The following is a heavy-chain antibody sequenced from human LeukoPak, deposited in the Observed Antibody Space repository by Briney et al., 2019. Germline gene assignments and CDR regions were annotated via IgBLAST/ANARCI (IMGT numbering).Heavy chain of an antibody. J-gene: IGHJ3*02. CDR1: GYTFTSYD. CDR3: ARGPYYYDSSGRYDAFDI. Sequence: GASVKVSCKAYGYTFTSYDINWVRQAPGQGLEWMGWMNPNSGNTVYAQKFQGRVTITRNTSISTAYMELSSLRSEDTAVYYCARGPYYYDSSGRYDAFDIWGQGTMVTVSS. V-gene: IGHV1-8*03. D-gene: IGHD3-22*01. CDR2: MNPNSGNT.